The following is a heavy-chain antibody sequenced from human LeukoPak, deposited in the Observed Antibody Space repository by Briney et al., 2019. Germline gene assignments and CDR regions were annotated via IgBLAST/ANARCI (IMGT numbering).Heavy chain of an antibody. CDR3: ARGGVYCGGDCYSGLSY. Sequence: PSETLSLTCTVSGGSISSYYWSWIRRPAGKGLEWIGRIYTSGSTNYNPSLKSRVTMSVDTSKNQFSLKLSSVTAADTAVYYCARGGVYCGGDCYSGLSYWGQGTLVTVSS. CDR2: IYTSGST. V-gene: IGHV4-4*07. CDR1: GGSISSYY. J-gene: IGHJ4*02. D-gene: IGHD2-21*02.